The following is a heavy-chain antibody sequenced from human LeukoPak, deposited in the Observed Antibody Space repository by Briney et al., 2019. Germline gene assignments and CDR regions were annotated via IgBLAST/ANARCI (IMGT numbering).Heavy chain of an antibody. Sequence: GGSLRLSCAASGFTFSNYIMPWVRQAPGKGLDWVAVILENGSNQYYADSVKGRFTISRDNSKNTLFLQMNSLRGEDTAMYYCARVQGGGYRTADYWGQGTLVTVSS. CDR3: ARVQGGGYRTADY. V-gene: IGHV3-30*04. CDR2: ILENGSNQ. J-gene: IGHJ4*02. D-gene: IGHD6-19*01. CDR1: GFTFSNYI.